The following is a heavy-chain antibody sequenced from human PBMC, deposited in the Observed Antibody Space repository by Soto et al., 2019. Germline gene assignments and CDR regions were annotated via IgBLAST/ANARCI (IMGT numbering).Heavy chain of an antibody. D-gene: IGHD2-15*01. Sequence: QITLKESGPTLVKPTQTLTLTCTFSGFSVSTSGVGVAWIRQSPGKALEWLALIYWDNDKRYSPFLQSRVTITTATSKHPVVLTMTNMDPVDTATYFCAHKGGRGAGMDVWGQGTTVTVSS. CDR1: GFSVSTSGVG. J-gene: IGHJ6*02. CDR2: IYWDNDK. CDR3: AHKGGRGAGMDV. V-gene: IGHV2-5*02.